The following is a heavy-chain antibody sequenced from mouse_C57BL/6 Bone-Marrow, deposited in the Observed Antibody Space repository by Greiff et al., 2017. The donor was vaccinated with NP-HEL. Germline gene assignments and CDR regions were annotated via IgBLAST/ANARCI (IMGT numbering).Heavy chain of an antibody. CDR3: ARSGGSSPFDY. V-gene: IGHV1-42*01. CDR2: INPSTGGT. D-gene: IGHD1-1*01. Sequence: EVQLQQSGAELVKPGASVKISCKASGYSFTGYYMNWVKQSPEKSLEWIGEINPSTGGTTYNQKFKAKATLTVDKSSSTAYMQLKSLTSEDSAVYYCARSGGSSPFDYWGQGTTLTVSS. CDR1: GYSFTGYY. J-gene: IGHJ2*01.